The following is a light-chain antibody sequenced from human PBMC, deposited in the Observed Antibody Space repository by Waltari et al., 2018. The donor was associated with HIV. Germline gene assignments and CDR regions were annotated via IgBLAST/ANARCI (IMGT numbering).Light chain of an antibody. V-gene: IGLV2-14*01. CDR3: NSYTGSGTLV. CDR1: SDTFGGYTF. Sequence: HSALAQPASVSGPPGPATATSCTRSSDTFGGYTFLSCYQQHSGKPPKLVIYEVTNRPSGVSNRFSGSKSGNTASLSISGLQAEDEADYYCNSYTGSGTLVFGGGTRLTVL. J-gene: IGLJ2*01. CDR2: EVT.